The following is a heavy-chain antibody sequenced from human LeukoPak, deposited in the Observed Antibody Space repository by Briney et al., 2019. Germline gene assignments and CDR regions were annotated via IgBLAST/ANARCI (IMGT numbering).Heavy chain of an antibody. CDR1: GYSFSSYW. D-gene: IGHD4-23*01. Sequence: GESLRISCRVSGYSFSSYWISWVRQMPGKGLEWMGRIDPSDSYTNYNPSFRGHVSISADKSISTAYLQWSSLKASDTAMYYCARSGAATVVTLFDYWGQGTLVTVSS. J-gene: IGHJ4*02. V-gene: IGHV5-10-1*01. CDR3: ARSGAATVVTLFDY. CDR2: IDPSDSYT.